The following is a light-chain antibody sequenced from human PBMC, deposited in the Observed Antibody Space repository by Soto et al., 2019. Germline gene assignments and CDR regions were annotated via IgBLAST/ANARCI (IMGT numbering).Light chain of an antibody. V-gene: IGLV4-60*02. CDR1: SGHSSYI. Sequence: QTVVTQSSSASASLGSSVKLTCTLTSGHSSYIIAWHQQQPEKAHRYLMKVEGSGSYIKGSGVPHRFSGSSSWTDRYLTISNLQFEDEAYYYCETWDRNSRVFGGGTKVTVL. CDR3: ETWDRNSRV. CDR2: VEGSGSY. J-gene: IGLJ3*02.